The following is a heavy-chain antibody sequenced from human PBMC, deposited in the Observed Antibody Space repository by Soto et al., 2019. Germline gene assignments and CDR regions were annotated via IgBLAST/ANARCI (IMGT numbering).Heavy chain of an antibody. CDR1: GFTFSSYA. CDR3: AKPGPYSSSWYYFDY. D-gene: IGHD6-13*01. Sequence: WGSLRLSCAASGFTFSSYAMSWVRQAPGKGLEWVSAISGSGGSTYYADSVKGRFTISRDNSKNTLYLQMNSLRAEDTAVYYCAKPGPYSSSWYYFDYWGQGTLVTVSS. J-gene: IGHJ4*02. V-gene: IGHV3-23*01. CDR2: ISGSGGST.